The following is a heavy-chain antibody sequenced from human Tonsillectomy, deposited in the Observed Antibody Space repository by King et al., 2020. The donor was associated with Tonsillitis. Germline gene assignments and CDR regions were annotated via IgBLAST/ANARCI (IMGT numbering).Heavy chain of an antibody. CDR3: ARQVSSGYYGV. CDR2: ISVYNGDT. J-gene: IGHJ4*02. D-gene: IGHD3-22*01. Sequence: QLVQSGAEVKKPGASVKVSCKASGYAFTSYGISWVRQAPGQGLEWMGWISVYNGDTNYAQKFQGRVTMTTDTSTSTAYMELRSLRSHDTAVYYCARQVSSGYYGVWGQGTLVTVSS. V-gene: IGHV1-18*04. CDR1: GYAFTSYG.